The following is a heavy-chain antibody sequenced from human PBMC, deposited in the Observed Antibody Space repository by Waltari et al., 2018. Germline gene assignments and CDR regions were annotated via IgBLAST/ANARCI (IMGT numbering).Heavy chain of an antibody. J-gene: IGHJ4*02. Sequence: QVQLVQSGAEVKKPGSSVKVSCKASGGTFSSYAISWVRQAPGQGLEWMGGIIPILGIANYAQKFQGRVTITADESTSTAYMELSSLRAEDTAVYYCARGGVGADYFDYWGQGTLVTVSS. CDR1: GGTFSSYA. D-gene: IGHD1-26*01. CDR3: ARGGVGADYFDY. CDR2: IIPILGIA. V-gene: IGHV1-69*04.